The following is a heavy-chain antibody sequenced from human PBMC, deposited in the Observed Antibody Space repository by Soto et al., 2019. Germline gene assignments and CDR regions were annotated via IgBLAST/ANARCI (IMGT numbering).Heavy chain of an antibody. CDR3: ASGWELATGYYYGMDV. CDR1: GGTFSSYA. J-gene: IGHJ6*02. CDR2: IIPIFGTA. D-gene: IGHD1-26*01. Sequence: QVQLVQSGAEGKKPGSSVKVSCKASGGTFSSYAISWVRQAPGQGLEWMGGIIPIFGTANYAQKFQGRVTITADESTSTAYMELSSLRSEDTAVYYCASGWELATGYYYGMDVWGQGTTVTVSS. V-gene: IGHV1-69*01.